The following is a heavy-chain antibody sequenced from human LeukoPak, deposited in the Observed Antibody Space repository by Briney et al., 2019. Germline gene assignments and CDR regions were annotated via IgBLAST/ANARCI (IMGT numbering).Heavy chain of an antibody. CDR3: ARGRYCSSGGCYLDC. V-gene: IGHV3-7*02. Sequence: PGGSLRLSCTASGFTFSGYWMSWVRQAPGKGLEWVANIKPDGSEKYYVDSVKGRFTISRDNAKNSLYLQMDSLRAEDTAVYYCARGRYCSSGGCYLDCWGQGTLVTVSS. D-gene: IGHD2-15*01. J-gene: IGHJ4*02. CDR2: IKPDGSEK. CDR1: GFTFSGYW.